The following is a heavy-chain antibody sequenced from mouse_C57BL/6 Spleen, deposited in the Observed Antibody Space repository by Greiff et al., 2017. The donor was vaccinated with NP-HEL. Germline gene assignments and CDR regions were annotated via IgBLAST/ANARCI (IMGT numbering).Heavy chain of an antibody. Sequence: QVQLQQPGAELVKPGASVKLSCKASGYTFTSYWMQWVKQRPGQGLEWIGEIDPSDSYTNYNQKFKGKATLTVDTSSSTAYMQLSSLTSEDSAVYYCARYDGPYYFDYWGQGTTLTVSS. D-gene: IGHD2-3*01. CDR3: ARYDGPYYFDY. V-gene: IGHV1-50*01. CDR2: IDPSDSYT. CDR1: GYTFTSYW. J-gene: IGHJ2*01.